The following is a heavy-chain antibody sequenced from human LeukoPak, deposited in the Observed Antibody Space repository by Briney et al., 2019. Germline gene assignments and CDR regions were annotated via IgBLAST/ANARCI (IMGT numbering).Heavy chain of an antibody. CDR2: ISTYNGNT. J-gene: IGHJ6*02. D-gene: IGHD3-10*01. V-gene: IGHV1-18*01. CDR3: ARDRGSPPPRRFGLDV. Sequence: ASVKVSCKASGYRFTTFPISWIRQAPGQGLEWVGWISTYNGNTKYPQNLQGKVTVTTDTSTNTAYMEFRSLKSDDTAVYYSARDRGSPPPRRFGLDVWGQGTTVTVSS. CDR1: GYRFTTFP.